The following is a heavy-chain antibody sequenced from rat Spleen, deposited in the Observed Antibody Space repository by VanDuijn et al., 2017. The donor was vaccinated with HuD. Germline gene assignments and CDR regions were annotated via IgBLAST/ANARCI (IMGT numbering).Heavy chain of an antibody. D-gene: IGHD1-6*01. CDR3: ARDPGLLRTMWGYFDH. V-gene: IGHV2-41*01. CDR2: IWNSGGT. CDR1: GFSLTSYN. J-gene: IGHJ2*01. Sequence: QVQLKESGPGLVQPSQTLSLTCTVAGFSLTSYNVHWVRQPPGKGLEWMGVIWNSGGTRYNSALKSRLSISKDTSKSQAFLKMNSLQTEDTATYYCARDPGLLRTMWGYFDHWGQGVMVTVSS.